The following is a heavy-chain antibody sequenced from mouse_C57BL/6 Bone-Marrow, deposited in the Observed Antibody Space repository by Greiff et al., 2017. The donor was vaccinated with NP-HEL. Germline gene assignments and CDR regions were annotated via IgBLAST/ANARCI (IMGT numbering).Heavy chain of an antibody. J-gene: IGHJ4*01. CDR2: IRLKSDNYAT. D-gene: IGHD2-3*01. Sequence: EVKLQESGGGLVQPGGSMKLSCVASGFTFSNYWMNWVRQSPEKGLEWVAQIRLKSDNYATHYAESVKGRFTISRDDSKSSVYLQMNNLRAEDTGIYYCTGRGYYPYAMDYWGQGTSVTVSS. V-gene: IGHV6-3*01. CDR1: GFTFSNYW. CDR3: TGRGYYPYAMDY.